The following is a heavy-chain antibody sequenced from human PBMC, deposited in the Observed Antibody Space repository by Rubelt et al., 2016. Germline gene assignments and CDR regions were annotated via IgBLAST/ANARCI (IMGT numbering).Heavy chain of an antibody. CDR3: AKDLMLAAAPPSGY. CDR2: TSSSGGST. Sequence: QAPGKWLAWVSATSSSGGSTYYADSVRGRFTISRDNSKNTLYLQMNRLRAEDTALYYCAKDLMLAAAPPSGYWGQGTLVTVSS. J-gene: IGHJ4*02. D-gene: IGHD6-13*01. V-gene: IGHV3-23*01.